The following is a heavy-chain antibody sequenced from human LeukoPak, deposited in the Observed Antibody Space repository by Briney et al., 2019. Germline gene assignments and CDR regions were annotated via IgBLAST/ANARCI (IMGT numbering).Heavy chain of an antibody. J-gene: IGHJ3*02. V-gene: IGHV3-7*01. D-gene: IGHD3-22*01. CDR1: GFTFSSYW. CDR2: IKHDGSEK. Sequence: GGSLRLSCAASGFTFSSYWMSWVRQAPGKGLEWVANIKHDGSEKYYVDSVKGRFTISRDNAKNSLYLQMNSLRAEDTAVYYCAMHNLKVHSDDYYYSSGYGGDDAFDSWGQGTMVTVSS. CDR3: AMHNLKVHSDDYYYSSGYGGDDAFDS.